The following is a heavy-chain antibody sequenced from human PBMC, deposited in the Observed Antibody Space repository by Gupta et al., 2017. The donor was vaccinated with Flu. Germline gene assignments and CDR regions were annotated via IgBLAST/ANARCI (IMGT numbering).Heavy chain of an antibody. V-gene: IGHV4-38-2*01. CDR1: GYSISTGYY. CDR2: IYHSGSA. J-gene: IGHJ3*01. D-gene: IGHD6-19*01. CDR3: TRIVRGYNSGWDDASMGAFDF. Sequence: QVQLQESGPGLVKPSETLSLTCAVSGYSISTGYYWGWIRQPPGKGLEWIGGIYHSGSAYYNPSLKSRVTRSVDTSKNHFSLELSAVTAADTAVYYCTRIVRGYNSGWDDASMGAFDFWGQGTMVTVSS.